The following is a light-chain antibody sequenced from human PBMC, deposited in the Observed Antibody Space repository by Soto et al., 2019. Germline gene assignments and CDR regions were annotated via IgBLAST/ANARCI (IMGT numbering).Light chain of an antibody. CDR2: RTS. CDR1: QSISTTY. V-gene: IGKV3-20*01. CDR3: QQNYSPPPIT. Sequence: EVVLTQYPGTLSLSPGERATLSCRTSQSISTTYLAWYQQKPGQAPRLLMSRTSRRATGIPDRFSGSGSGTDFTLSISRLEPEDFAVYYCQQNYSPPPITFGQGTRLEIK. J-gene: IGKJ5*01.